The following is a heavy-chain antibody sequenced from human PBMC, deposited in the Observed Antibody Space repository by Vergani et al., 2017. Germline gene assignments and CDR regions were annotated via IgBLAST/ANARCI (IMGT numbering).Heavy chain of an antibody. CDR2: IKEDRSEI. D-gene: IGHD1-26*01. V-gene: IGHV3-7*01. CDR1: GFTLNNFW. CDR3: ARRADYLDY. J-gene: IGHJ4*02. Sequence: EVQLVESGGHLVQPGGSLRLSCAASGFTLNNFWMTWVRLSPGKGLEWVANIKEDRSEIYYVDSVRGRFTISRDNAKNSLYLQMNSLRVEDTAVYYCARRADYLDYWGQGTLVTVSS.